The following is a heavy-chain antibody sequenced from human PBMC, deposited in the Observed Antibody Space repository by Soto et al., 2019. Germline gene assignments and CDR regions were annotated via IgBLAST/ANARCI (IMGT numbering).Heavy chain of an antibody. Sequence: PGGSLRLSCAASGFTFSSYGMHWVRQAPGKGLEWVAVISYDGSNKYYADSVKGRFTISRDNSKNTLYLQMNSLRAEDTAVYYCAKDIGASDSYGYYYGMDVWGQGTTVTVSS. V-gene: IGHV3-30*18. J-gene: IGHJ6*02. CDR3: AKDIGASDSYGYYYGMDV. D-gene: IGHD5-18*01. CDR2: ISYDGSNK. CDR1: GFTFSSYG.